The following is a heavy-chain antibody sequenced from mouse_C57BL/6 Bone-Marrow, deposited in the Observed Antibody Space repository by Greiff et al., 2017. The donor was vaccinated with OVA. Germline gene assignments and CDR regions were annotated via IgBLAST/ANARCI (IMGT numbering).Heavy chain of an antibody. Sequence: EVMLVESGGGLVKPGGSLKLSCAASGFTFSSYAMSWVRQTPEKRLEWVATISDGGSYTYYPDNVKGRFTISRDNAKNNLYLQMGHLKSEDTAMYYCAREGPIYYDYDGRDYWGQGTTLTVSS. CDR1: GFTFSSYA. CDR2: ISDGGSYT. CDR3: AREGPIYYDYDGRDY. D-gene: IGHD2-4*01. J-gene: IGHJ2*01. V-gene: IGHV5-4*01.